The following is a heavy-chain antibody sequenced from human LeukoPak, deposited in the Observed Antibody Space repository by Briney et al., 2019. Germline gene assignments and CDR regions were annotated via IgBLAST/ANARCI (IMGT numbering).Heavy chain of an antibody. Sequence: VASVKVSCKASGGTFSSYAISWVRQAPGQGLEWMGRIIPILGIANYAQKFQGRVTITADKSTSTAYMELSSLRSEDTAVYYCATAEDDIVVAVAATSPLGYWGQGTLVTVSS. J-gene: IGHJ4*02. D-gene: IGHD2-15*01. CDR3: ATAEDDIVVAVAATSPLGY. V-gene: IGHV1-69*04. CDR1: GGTFSSYA. CDR2: IIPILGIA.